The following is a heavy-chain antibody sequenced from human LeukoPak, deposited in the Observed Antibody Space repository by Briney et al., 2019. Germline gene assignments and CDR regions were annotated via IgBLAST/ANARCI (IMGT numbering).Heavy chain of an antibody. CDR2: ISAYNGNT. J-gene: IGHJ4*02. Sequence: ASVTVSCKASGYTFTSYGISWVRQAPGQGLEWMGWISAYNGNTNYAQKLQGRVTMTTDTSTSTAYMELRSLRSDDTAVYYCARKNYDYGDYYFDYWGQGTLVTVSS. CDR1: GYTFTSYG. D-gene: IGHD4-17*01. CDR3: ARKNYDYGDYYFDY. V-gene: IGHV1-18*01.